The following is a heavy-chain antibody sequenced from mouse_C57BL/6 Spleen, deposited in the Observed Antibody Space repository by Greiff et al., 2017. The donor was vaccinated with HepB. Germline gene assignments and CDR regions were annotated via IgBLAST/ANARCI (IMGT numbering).Heavy chain of an antibody. CDR1: GYSITSGYY. V-gene: IGHV3-6*01. Sequence: EVQLQESGPGLVKPSQSLSLTCSVTGYSITSGYYWNWIRQFPGNKLEWMGYISYDGSNNYNPSLKNRISITRDTSKNQFFLKLNSVTTEDTATYYCARVGRRNYFDYWGQGTTLTVSS. J-gene: IGHJ2*01. CDR3: ARVGRRNYFDY. CDR2: ISYDGSN.